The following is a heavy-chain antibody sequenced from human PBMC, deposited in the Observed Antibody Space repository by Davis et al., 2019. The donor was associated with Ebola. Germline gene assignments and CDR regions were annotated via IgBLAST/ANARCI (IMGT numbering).Heavy chain of an antibody. CDR3: ARESEWFGGRGYYYYGMDV. V-gene: IGHV1-69*04. J-gene: IGHJ6*02. Sequence: AASVKVSCKASGGTFSSYAISWVRQAPGQGLEWMGRIIPILGIENYAQKFQGRVTITADKSTSTAYMELSSLRSEDTAVYYCARESEWFGGRGYYYYGMDVWGQGTTVTVSS. CDR2: IIPILGIE. CDR1: GGTFSSYA. D-gene: IGHD3-10*01.